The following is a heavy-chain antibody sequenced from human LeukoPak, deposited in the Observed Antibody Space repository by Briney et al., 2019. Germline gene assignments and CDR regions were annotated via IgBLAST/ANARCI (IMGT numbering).Heavy chain of an antibody. CDR1: GGSISSYY. CDR3: AREGYSSYYYYYYYMDV. J-gene: IGHJ6*03. Sequence: SETLSLTCTVSGGSISSYYWSWIRQPAGKGLDWIGRIYTSGSTNYNPSLKSRVTMSVDTSKNQFSLKLSSVTAADTAVYYCAREGYSSYYYYYYYMDVWGKGTTVTVSS. V-gene: IGHV4-4*07. D-gene: IGHD6-13*01. CDR2: IYTSGST.